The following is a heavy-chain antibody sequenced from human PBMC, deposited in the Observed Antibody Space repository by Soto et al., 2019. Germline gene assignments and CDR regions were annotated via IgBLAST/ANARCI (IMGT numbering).Heavy chain of an antibody. CDR2: IWYDGSSE. D-gene: IGHD1-1*01. Sequence: QVQLVESGGGVVQPGRSLRLSCAASGFTFSSYGMHWVRQAPGKGLGWVGIIWYDGSSEFYADSVRGRFSISRDNSKNIMYLQMNSLRADDTAVYYCARDRERLDYWGQGTLVTVSS. CDR1: GFTFSSYG. CDR3: ARDRERLDY. J-gene: IGHJ4*02. V-gene: IGHV3-33*01.